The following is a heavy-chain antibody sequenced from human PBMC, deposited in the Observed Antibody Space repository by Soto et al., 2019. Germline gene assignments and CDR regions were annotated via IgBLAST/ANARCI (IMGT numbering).Heavy chain of an antibody. CDR1: GYMFTGFY. V-gene: IGHV1-2*02. CDR3: ASSLVELVGPYYYGMDV. Sequence: ASVKVSCKASGYMFTGFYLHWVRQAPGQGLEWMGWINPNNGVTTYAKNFQGRVTMTRDSSISTAYMELSSLRSDDTAVYYCASSLVELVGPYYYGMDVWGQGTTVTVSS. D-gene: IGHD6-6*01. J-gene: IGHJ6*02. CDR2: INPNNGVT.